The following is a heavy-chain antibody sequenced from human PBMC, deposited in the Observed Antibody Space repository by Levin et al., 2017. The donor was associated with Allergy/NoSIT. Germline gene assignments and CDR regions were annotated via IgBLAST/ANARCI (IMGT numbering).Heavy chain of an antibody. CDR3: AREGSVELGYCSSTSCYGYGWFDP. J-gene: IGHJ5*02. Sequence: RSQTLSLTCTVSGGSISSYYWSWIRQPPGKGLEWIGYIYYSGSTNYNPSLKSRVTISVDTSKNQFSLKLSSVTAADTAVYYCAREGSVELGYCSSTSCYGYGWFDPWGQGTLVTVSS. CDR2: IYYSGST. V-gene: IGHV4-59*01. CDR1: GGSISSYY. D-gene: IGHD2-2*01.